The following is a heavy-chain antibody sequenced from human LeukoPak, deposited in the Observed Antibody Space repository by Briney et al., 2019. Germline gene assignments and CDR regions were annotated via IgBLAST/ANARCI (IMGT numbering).Heavy chain of an antibody. V-gene: IGHV3-30*04. CDR3: ARDQGILTGDYYYGMDV. CDR2: ISYDGSNK. J-gene: IGHJ6*04. D-gene: IGHD3-9*01. Sequence: GRSLRLSCAASGFTFSSYAMHWVRQAPGKGLEWVAVISYDGSNKYYADSVKGRFTISRDNSKNTLYLQVNSLRAEDTAVYYCARDQGILTGDYYYGMDVWGKGTTVTVSS. CDR1: GFTFSSYA.